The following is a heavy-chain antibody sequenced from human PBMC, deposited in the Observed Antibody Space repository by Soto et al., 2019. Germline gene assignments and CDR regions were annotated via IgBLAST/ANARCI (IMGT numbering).Heavy chain of an antibody. V-gene: IGHV1-18*01. CDR1: GYTFTSYS. Sequence: ASVKVSCKTSGYTFTSYSISWVRQAPGQGLEWMGWISTYNGNTNYAQKLQGRVTMTTDTSTSTAYLELRSLRSDDTAVYYCARESSEGTWFDYWGQGTLVTVSS. D-gene: IGHD3-10*01. CDR3: ARESSEGTWFDY. J-gene: IGHJ4*02. CDR2: ISTYNGNT.